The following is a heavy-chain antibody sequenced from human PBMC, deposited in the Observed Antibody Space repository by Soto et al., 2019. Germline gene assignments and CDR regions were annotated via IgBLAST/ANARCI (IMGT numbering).Heavy chain of an antibody. CDR1: GGTFSSDA. CDR2: IIPIFGTA. Sequence: ASVKVSCKASGGTFSSDAITWVRQAPGQGLEWMGGIIPIFGTANYAQKFQGRVTITADESTSTAYMELSSLRSEDTAVYYCAAHYYDTRGYYFAYWGQGTLVPVSS. J-gene: IGHJ4*02. D-gene: IGHD3-22*01. V-gene: IGHV1-69*13. CDR3: AAHYYDTRGYYFAY.